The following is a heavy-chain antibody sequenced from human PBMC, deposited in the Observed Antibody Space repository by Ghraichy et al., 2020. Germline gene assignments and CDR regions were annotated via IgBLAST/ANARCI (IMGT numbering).Heavy chain of an antibody. Sequence: SETLSLTCAVSGGSISSGGYSWSWIRQPPGKGLEWIGYIYHSGSTYYNPSLKSRVTISVDRSKNQFSLKLSSVTAADTAVYYCARGFGGTSSKNWFDPWGQGTLVTVSS. CDR2: IYHSGST. CDR3: ARGFGGTSSKNWFDP. V-gene: IGHV4-30-2*01. CDR1: GGSISSGGYS. J-gene: IGHJ5*02. D-gene: IGHD2-2*01.